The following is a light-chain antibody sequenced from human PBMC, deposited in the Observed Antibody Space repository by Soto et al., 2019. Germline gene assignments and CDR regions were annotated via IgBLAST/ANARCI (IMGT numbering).Light chain of an antibody. V-gene: IGLV2-14*01. Sequence: QSALSQPASVSGSPGQSITISCTGTSNDVGYYNYVSWYQQHPGQAPKLMISEVTTRPSGVSDRFSDSKSGYTASLTISGLQAEDEADYFCFSYAGSSTWVFGGGTKVTVL. CDR3: FSYAGSSTWV. CDR1: SNDVGYYNY. J-gene: IGLJ3*02. CDR2: EVT.